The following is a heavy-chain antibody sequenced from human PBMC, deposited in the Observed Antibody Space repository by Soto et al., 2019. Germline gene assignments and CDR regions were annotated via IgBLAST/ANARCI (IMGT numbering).Heavy chain of an antibody. CDR1: GFTFRSYA. CDR3: ARGSQLPLLEWLFDY. D-gene: IGHD3-3*01. J-gene: IGHJ4*02. CDR2: ISYDGSNK. Sequence: GVSLRLSCAASGFTFRSYAMHWVRQAPGKGLEGVAVISYDGSNKYYADSVKGRFTISRDNSKNTLYLQMNRLRAEDTAVYYCARGSQLPLLEWLFDYCGQGTLVTVRS. V-gene: IGHV3-30-3*01.